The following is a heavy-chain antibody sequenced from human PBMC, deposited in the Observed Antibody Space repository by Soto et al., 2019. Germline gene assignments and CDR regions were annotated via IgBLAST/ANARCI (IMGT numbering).Heavy chain of an antibody. CDR3: GRRGQGLADY. J-gene: IGHJ4*02. V-gene: IGHV3-74*01. Sequence: EVLLVESGGGLGQPGGSLRLSCAASGFTFSNYWMHWVRQAPGKGLVWVSRVDPGATRTDYADSVEGRFTVSRDDAENTLHLQMDSLTAEDTGVYYCGRRGQGLADYWGQGTLVTVSS. CDR2: VDPGATRT. D-gene: IGHD3-10*01. CDR1: GFTFSNYW.